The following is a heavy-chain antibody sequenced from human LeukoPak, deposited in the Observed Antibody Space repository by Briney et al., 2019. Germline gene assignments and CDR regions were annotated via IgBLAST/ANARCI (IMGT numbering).Heavy chain of an antibody. CDR3: VGTGYCSGASCYSSDFDY. CDR1: GGTFSSYA. CDR2: IIPIFGTA. J-gene: IGHJ4*02. V-gene: IGHV1-69*05. D-gene: IGHD2-15*01. Sequence: SVKVSCKASGGTFSSYAISWVRQAPGQGLEWMGRIIPIFGTANYAQKFQGRVTITTDESTSTAYMELSSLRSEDTAVYYCVGTGYCSGASCYSSDFDYWGQGTLVTVSS.